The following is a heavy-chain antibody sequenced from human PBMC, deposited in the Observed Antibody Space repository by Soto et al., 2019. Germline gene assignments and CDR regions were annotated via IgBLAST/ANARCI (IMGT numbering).Heavy chain of an antibody. CDR3: ARGRGYLSKNYFHX. J-gene: IGHJ1*01. CDR1: GGSINSAGSY. Sequence: SETLSLTFTVPGGSINSAGSYWTWIRHHPGKGLEWFGNIYYSGTTHYNPSLEGRVFISLDTSRNQFSLKVTSVTAADSAVYYCARGRGYLSKNYFHXWGLGILVTVSX. D-gene: IGHD6-25*01. V-gene: IGHV4-31*03. CDR2: IYYSGTT.